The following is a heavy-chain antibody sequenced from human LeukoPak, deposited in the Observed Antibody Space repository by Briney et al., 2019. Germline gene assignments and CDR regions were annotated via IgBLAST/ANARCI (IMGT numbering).Heavy chain of an antibody. Sequence: GGSLRLPCAASGFTFSSYEMNWVRQAPGKGLEWVSYISSSGSTIYYADSVKGRFTISRDNAKNSLYLQMNSLRAEDTAVYYCARALYCGGDCYLFDYWGQGTLVTVSS. CDR3: ARALYCGGDCYLFDY. J-gene: IGHJ4*02. CDR2: ISSSGSTI. CDR1: GFTFSSYE. V-gene: IGHV3-48*03. D-gene: IGHD2-21*02.